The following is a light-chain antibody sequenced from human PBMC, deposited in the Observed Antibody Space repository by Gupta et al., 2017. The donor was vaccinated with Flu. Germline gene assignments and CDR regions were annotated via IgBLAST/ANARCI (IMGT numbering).Light chain of an antibody. Sequence: EIVLTHSPATLSLSPGERATLSCRASQSVSSYLDWYQQKPGQAPRLIIYDASNRATGNTVRFSGSGSETDFTLTSISREHEDFAGYYWQQRSNWNTFGGGTKVEIK. CDR1: QSVSSY. J-gene: IGKJ4*01. CDR2: DAS. V-gene: IGKV3-11*01. CDR3: QQRSNWNT.